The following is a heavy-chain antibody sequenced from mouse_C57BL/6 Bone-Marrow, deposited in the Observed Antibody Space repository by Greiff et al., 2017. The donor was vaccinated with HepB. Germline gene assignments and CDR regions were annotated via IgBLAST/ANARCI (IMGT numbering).Heavy chain of an antibody. CDR3: TRRGSYFDC. CDR2: IDPETGGT. J-gene: IGHJ2*01. D-gene: IGHD1-1*02. V-gene: IGHV1-15*01. Sequence: QVQLQQSGAELVRPGASVTLSCKASGYTFTDYEMHWVKQTPGHGLGWIGAIDPETGGTAYNQKFKGKAILTADKSSSTAYMELRSLTSEDSAVYYCTRRGSYFDCWGQGTTLTGSS. CDR1: GYTFTDYE.